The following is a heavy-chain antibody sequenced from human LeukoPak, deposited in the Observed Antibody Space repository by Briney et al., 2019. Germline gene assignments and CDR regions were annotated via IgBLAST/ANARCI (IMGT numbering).Heavy chain of an antibody. V-gene: IGHV3-64*01. CDR1: GFTFSSYA. CDR3: AKGDSSGSYHYYYGMDV. Sequence: GGSLRLSCAASGFTFSSYAMHWVRQAPGKGLEYVSAISSNGGSTYYANSVKGRFTISRDNSKNTLYLQMNSLRAEDTAVYYCAKGDSSGSYHYYYGMDVWGQGTTVTVSS. J-gene: IGHJ6*02. D-gene: IGHD3-22*01. CDR2: ISSNGGST.